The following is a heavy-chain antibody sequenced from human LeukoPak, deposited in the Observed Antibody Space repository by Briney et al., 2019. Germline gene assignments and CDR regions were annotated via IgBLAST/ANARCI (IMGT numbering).Heavy chain of an antibody. Sequence: PSETLSLTCTVSGGSISSYYCSWVRQPPGKGPEWIGYIYYSGSTNYTPSLKSRVTISVDTSKNQFSLKLSSVTAAGTAVYYCARGSPYSSSFCFDYWGQGTLVTVSS. CDR3: ARGSPYSSSFCFDY. V-gene: IGHV4-59*01. CDR1: GGSISSYY. D-gene: IGHD6-6*01. CDR2: IYYSGST. J-gene: IGHJ4*02.